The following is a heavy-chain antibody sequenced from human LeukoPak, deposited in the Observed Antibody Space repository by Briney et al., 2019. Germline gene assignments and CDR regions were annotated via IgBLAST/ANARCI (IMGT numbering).Heavy chain of an antibody. V-gene: IGHV3-48*04. Sequence: PGGSLRLSCTASGFTFGDYAMSWVRQAPGKGLEWISYISSSSSIIYYADSVKGRFTISRDNAKNSLYLQMNSLRAEDTAVYCCARDTLFDYWGQGTLVTVSS. J-gene: IGHJ4*02. CDR3: ARDTLFDY. CDR2: ISSSSSII. CDR1: GFTFGDYA.